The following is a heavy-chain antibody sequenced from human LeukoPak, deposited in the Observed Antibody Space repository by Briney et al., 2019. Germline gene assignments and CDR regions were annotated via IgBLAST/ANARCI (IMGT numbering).Heavy chain of an antibody. Sequence: TGGSLRLSCSASGFPFSSYAMHWVRQAPGKGLEYVSAISDSGGSTYYADSVEGRFTISRDNSKSTLYLQMSSLRAEDTAVYFCVRGYSFGPYGMDVWGQGTTVTVSS. CDR2: ISDSGGST. CDR3: VRGYSFGPYGMDV. J-gene: IGHJ6*02. V-gene: IGHV3-64D*09. D-gene: IGHD2-15*01. CDR1: GFPFSSYA.